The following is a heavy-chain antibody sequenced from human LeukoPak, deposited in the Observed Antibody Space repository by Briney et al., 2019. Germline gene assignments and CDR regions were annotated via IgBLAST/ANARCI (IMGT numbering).Heavy chain of an antibody. CDR1: GFTVSDHY. Sequence: GGSLRLSCAASGFTVSDHYMSWVRQAPGQGLESVSLIYSGGTTLYADSVKGRFTISRDNSKNTLYLQMNSLRAEDTAVYYCAKEIWPTVTTPGRTYFDYWGQGALVTVSS. J-gene: IGHJ4*02. V-gene: IGHV3-66*02. CDR3: AKEIWPTVTTPGRTYFDY. D-gene: IGHD4-17*01. CDR2: IYSGGTT.